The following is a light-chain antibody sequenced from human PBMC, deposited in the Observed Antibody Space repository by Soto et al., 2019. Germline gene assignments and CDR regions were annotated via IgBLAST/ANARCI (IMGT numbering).Light chain of an antibody. CDR1: RSNIGNNY. Sequence: QSVLTQPPSVSAAPGQKVTISCSGSRSNIGNNYVSWYQQRPGTAPKLLIYDNNERPSGIPDRFSGSKSGTSATLGITGLQTGDEADDYCGTWDSSLSAGVFGGGTKVTVL. V-gene: IGLV1-51*01. CDR2: DNN. J-gene: IGLJ2*01. CDR3: GTWDSSLSAGV.